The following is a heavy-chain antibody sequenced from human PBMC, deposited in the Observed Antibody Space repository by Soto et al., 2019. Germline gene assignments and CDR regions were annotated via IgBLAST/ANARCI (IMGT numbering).Heavy chain of an antibody. D-gene: IGHD6-6*01. CDR3: ARGVSIAARTKTNWFDP. CDR1: GGSISSSSYY. CDR2: VYYTGTT. J-gene: IGHJ5*02. Sequence: SETLSLTCNVSGGSISSSSYYWGWIRQAPGKGLEWIGSVYYTGTTYYNPSLKSQVTISVDTSKNQFSMKLSSVTAADTAVYYCARGVSIAARTKTNWFDPWGQGTLVTVSS. V-gene: IGHV4-39*07.